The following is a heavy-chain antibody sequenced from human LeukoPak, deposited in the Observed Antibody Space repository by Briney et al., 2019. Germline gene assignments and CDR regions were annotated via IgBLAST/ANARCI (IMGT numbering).Heavy chain of an antibody. CDR1: GFTLSSYG. J-gene: IGHJ4*02. CDR2: ISGSGGST. D-gene: IGHD3-10*01. CDR3: AKVAVRGVIINYFDY. V-gene: IGHV3-23*01. Sequence: GGSLRLSCAASGFTLSSYGMSWVRQAPGKGLEWVSGISGSGGSTYYADSVKGRFTISRDNSKNTLYLQMNSLRAEDTAVYYCAKVAVRGVIINYFDYWGQGTLVTVSS.